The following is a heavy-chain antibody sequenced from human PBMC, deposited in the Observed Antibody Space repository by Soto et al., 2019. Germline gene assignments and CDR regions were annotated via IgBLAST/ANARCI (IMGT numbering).Heavy chain of an antibody. CDR2: IPFRGRP. CDR3: ARDTYSGYDFGL. D-gene: IGHD5-12*01. CDR1: GASVAGGSYY. V-gene: IGHV4-30-4*01. Sequence: QVQLRESGPGLVKPSQTLSLTCSVSGASVAGGSYYWSWVRQPPGKGLEWIGYIPFRGRPFYNPSLTSRGTISADTSKNQLSLQLTSVTAADTAVYYCARDTYSGYDFGLWGQGTLVTVSS. J-gene: IGHJ5*02.